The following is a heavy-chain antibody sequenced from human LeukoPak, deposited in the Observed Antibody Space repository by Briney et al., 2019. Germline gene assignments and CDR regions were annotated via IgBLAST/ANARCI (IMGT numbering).Heavy chain of an antibody. J-gene: IGHJ4*02. CDR1: GFTFSDYA. Sequence: GSLRLSCAASGFTFSDYAMTWVRQAPGKGLEWVSGISGSGDITWYADSVEGRFTISRDNSRNTLFLQMNSLWPEDTAIYYCATDYSSIREVIPHFGYWGQGTLVTVSS. V-gene: IGHV3-23*01. D-gene: IGHD3-10*01. CDR3: ATDYSSIREVIPHFGY. CDR2: ISGSGDIT.